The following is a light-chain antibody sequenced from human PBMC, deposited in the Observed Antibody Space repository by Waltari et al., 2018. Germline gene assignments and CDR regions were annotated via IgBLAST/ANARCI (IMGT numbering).Light chain of an antibody. CDR1: QSVSSY. J-gene: IGKJ4*01. CDR2: DAS. V-gene: IGKV3-11*01. Sequence: EIVLTQSPATLSLSPGERATLSCRASQSVSSYLAWYQQKPGQAPRLLIYDASSRATGIPARFSGSGSGTDFTLTISSLEPEDFAVYYCQQRSNWAGLTFGGGTKVEIK. CDR3: QQRSNWAGLT.